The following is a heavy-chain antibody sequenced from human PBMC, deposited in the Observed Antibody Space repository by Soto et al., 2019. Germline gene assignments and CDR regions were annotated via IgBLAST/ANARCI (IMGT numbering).Heavy chain of an antibody. V-gene: IGHV1-24*01. CDR2: FDPEDGET. CDR1: GYTLTELS. D-gene: IGHD6-19*01. J-gene: IGHJ6*02. Sequence: ASVKVSCKVSGYTLTELSMHWVRQAPGKGLEWMGGFDPEDGETIYAQKFQGRVTMTEDTSTDTAYMELSSLRSEDTAVYYCATGGGSSGWYKIGQYYYYGMDVWGQGTTVTVSS. CDR3: ATGGGSSGWYKIGQYYYYGMDV.